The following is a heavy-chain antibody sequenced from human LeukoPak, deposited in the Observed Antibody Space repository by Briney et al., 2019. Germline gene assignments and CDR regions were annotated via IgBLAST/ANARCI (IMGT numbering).Heavy chain of an antibody. CDR2: ISSSGSTI. J-gene: IGHJ6*03. Sequence: GGSLRLSCAASGFTFSSYEMNWVRQAPGKGLEWVSYISSSGSTIYYADSVKGRFTISRDNAKNSLYLQMNSLRAEDTAVYYCARDAVECSSTSCYYYYYYMDVWGKGTTVTISS. V-gene: IGHV3-48*03. CDR3: ARDAVECSSTSCYYYYYYMDV. CDR1: GFTFSSYE. D-gene: IGHD2-2*01.